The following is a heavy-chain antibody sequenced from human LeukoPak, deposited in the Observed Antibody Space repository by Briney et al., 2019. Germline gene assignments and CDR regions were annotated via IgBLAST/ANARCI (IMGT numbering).Heavy chain of an antibody. J-gene: IGHJ3*02. Sequence: ASVKVSCKASGYTFTDYFLHWVRQAPGQGLEWMGWINPNSGGTSYAQKFQGRVSMTRDTSISTAYMELSTLRSGDTAVYYCARRGATHYAFDIWGQGTMVTVSS. V-gene: IGHV1-2*02. CDR2: INPNSGGT. CDR1: GYTFTDYF. CDR3: ARRGATHYAFDI. D-gene: IGHD1-26*01.